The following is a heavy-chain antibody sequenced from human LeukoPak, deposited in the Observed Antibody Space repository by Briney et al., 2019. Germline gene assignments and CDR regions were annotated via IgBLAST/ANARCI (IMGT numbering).Heavy chain of an antibody. CDR1: GFTFNSFG. Sequence: GGSLRLSCAASGFTFNSFGMSWVRQAPGKGLEWVSYISSSGSTIYYADSVKGRFTISRDNAKNSLYLQMNSLRAEDTAVYYCARDISIFGVVIPRGAFDIWGQGTMVTVSS. CDR3: ARDISIFGVVIPRGAFDI. CDR2: ISSSGSTI. J-gene: IGHJ3*02. D-gene: IGHD3-3*01. V-gene: IGHV3-48*04.